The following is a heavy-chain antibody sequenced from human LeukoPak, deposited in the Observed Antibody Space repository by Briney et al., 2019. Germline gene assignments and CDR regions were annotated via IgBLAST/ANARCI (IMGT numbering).Heavy chain of an antibody. J-gene: IGHJ6*03. Sequence: PSETLSLTCPVSGGSLSSYYWSWIRQPPGKGLEWIGYISYSGNTNYNPSLKSRVTMSVDTSKNQFSLKVSSVTAADTAVYYCARGVVPAALDYYYMNVWGKGTTVTVSS. V-gene: IGHV4-59*01. CDR1: GGSLSSYY. CDR3: ARGVVPAALDYYYMNV. D-gene: IGHD2-2*01. CDR2: ISYSGNT.